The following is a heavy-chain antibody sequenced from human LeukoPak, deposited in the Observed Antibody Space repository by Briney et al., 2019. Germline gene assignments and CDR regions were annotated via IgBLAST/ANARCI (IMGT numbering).Heavy chain of an antibody. CDR1: GYTFTSYD. Sequence: VASVKVSCKASGYTFTSYDINWVRQATGQGLEWMGWMNPNSGNTGYAQKFQGRVTITRNTSISTAYMELSSLRSEDTAVYYCARTGRYYDFWSGELALWGQGTLVTVSS. CDR3: ARTGRYYDFWSGELAL. J-gene: IGHJ4*02. CDR2: MNPNSGNT. D-gene: IGHD3-3*01. V-gene: IGHV1-8*03.